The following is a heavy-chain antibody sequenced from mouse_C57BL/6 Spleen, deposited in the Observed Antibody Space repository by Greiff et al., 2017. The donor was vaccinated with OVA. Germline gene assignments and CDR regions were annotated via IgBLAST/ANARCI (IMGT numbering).Heavy chain of an antibody. D-gene: IGHD1-1*01. CDR2: IYPRDGST. V-gene: IGHV1-85*01. Sequence: VNLVESGPELVKPGASVKLSCKASGYTFTSYDINWVKQRPGQGLEWIGWIYPRDGSTKYNEKFKGKATLTVDTSSSTAYMELHSLTSEDSAVYFCARTVVATGDYRGQGTTLTVSS. CDR3: ARTVVATGDY. CDR1: GYTFTSYD. J-gene: IGHJ2*01.